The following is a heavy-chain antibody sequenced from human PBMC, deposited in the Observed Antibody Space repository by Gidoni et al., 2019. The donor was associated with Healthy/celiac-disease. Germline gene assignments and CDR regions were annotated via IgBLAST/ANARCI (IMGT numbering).Heavy chain of an antibody. Sequence: QVQLQQWGAGLLKPSETLSLTCAVYGGSFSGYYWSWIRQPPGKGLEWIGEINHSGSTNYNPSLKSRVTISVDTSKNQFSLKLSSVTAADTAVYYCARRRGGDCYKNWGQGTLVTVSS. D-gene: IGHD2-21*02. CDR3: ARRRGGDCYKN. CDR2: INHSGST. V-gene: IGHV4-34*01. J-gene: IGHJ4*02. CDR1: GGSFSGYY.